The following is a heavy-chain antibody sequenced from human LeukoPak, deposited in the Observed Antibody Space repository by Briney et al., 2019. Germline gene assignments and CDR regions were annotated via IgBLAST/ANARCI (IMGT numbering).Heavy chain of an antibody. CDR1: GYTFTSYG. CDR2: ISAYNGNT. J-gene: IGHJ4*02. V-gene: IGHV1-18*01. D-gene: IGHD3-9*01. Sequence: GASVKVSCKASGYTFTSYGISWVRQAPGQGLEWMGWISAYNGNTNYAQKLQGRVTMTTDTSTSTAYLELRSLRSDDTAVYYCARATSLSGWPYYFDYWGQGTLVTVSS. CDR3: ARATSLSGWPYYFDY.